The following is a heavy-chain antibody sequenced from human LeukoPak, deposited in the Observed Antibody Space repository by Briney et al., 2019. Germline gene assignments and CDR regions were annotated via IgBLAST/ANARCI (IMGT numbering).Heavy chain of an antibody. V-gene: IGHV3-23*01. CDR2: ISDSGGRT. CDR1: GITLSNYG. D-gene: IGHD3-22*01. J-gene: IGHJ4*02. Sequence: GGSLRLSCAVSGITLSNYGMSWVRQAPGKGLEWVAGISDSGGRTNYADSVKGRFTISRDKPKNTLILQMNSLRPEDTAVYFCAKRGVVIRVILVGFHKEAYYFDSWGQGALVTVSS. CDR3: AKRGVVIRVILVGFHKEAYYFDS.